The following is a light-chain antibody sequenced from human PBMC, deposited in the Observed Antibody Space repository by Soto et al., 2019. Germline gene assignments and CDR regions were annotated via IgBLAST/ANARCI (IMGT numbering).Light chain of an antibody. J-gene: IGLJ2*01. CDR2: EVS. Sequence: QSALTQPASVSGSPGQSITISCTGTSTDVGGYNYVSWYQQDPGKAPKLMIYEVSNRPSGVSNRFSGSKSGNTASLTISGLQPEDEADYYCSSYTSSSYVVFGGGTKVTVL. V-gene: IGLV2-14*01. CDR1: STDVGGYNY. CDR3: SSYTSSSYVV.